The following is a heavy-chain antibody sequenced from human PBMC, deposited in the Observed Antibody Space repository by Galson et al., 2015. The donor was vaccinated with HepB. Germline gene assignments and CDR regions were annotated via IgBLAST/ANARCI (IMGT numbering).Heavy chain of an antibody. CDR3: ARGVRGYSYGQTLRTNWFDP. J-gene: IGHJ5*02. Sequence: SVKVSCKASGYTFTSYGISWVRQAPGQGLEWMGWISAYNGNTNYAQKLQGRVTMTTDTSTSTAYMELRSLRSDDTAVYYCARGVRGYSYGQTLRTNWFDPWGQGTLVTVSS. V-gene: IGHV1-18*01. CDR1: GYTFTSYG. CDR2: ISAYNGNT. D-gene: IGHD5-18*01.